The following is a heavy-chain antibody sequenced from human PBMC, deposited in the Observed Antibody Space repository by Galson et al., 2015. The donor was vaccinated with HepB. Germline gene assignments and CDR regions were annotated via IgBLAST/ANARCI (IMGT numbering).Heavy chain of an antibody. CDR3: ARETTDIGYCSSTSCYASRYYFDY. Sequence: TLSLTCTVSGGSISSAGYYWGWIRQHPGKGLEWIGSFYYSGSTYYNPSLKSRLTISVDTSKNQFSLNLNSVTAADTAVYYCARETTDIGYCSSTSCYASRYYFDYWGQGTLVTVSS. V-gene: IGHV4-31*03. J-gene: IGHJ4*02. CDR2: FYYSGST. CDR1: GGSISSAGYY. D-gene: IGHD2-2*01.